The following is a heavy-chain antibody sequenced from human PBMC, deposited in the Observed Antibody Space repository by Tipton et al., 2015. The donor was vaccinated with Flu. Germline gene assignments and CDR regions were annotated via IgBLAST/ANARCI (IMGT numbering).Heavy chain of an antibody. CDR1: GGSISSSSYY. CDR2: IYYSGST. J-gene: IGHJ3*02. V-gene: IGHV4-61*05. CDR3: ATTNLATIETFDAFDI. Sequence: TLSLTCTVSGGSISSSSYYWGWIRQPPGKGLEWIGYIYYSGSTNYNPSLKSRVTISVDTSKNQFSLKLSSVTAADTAVYYCATTNLATIETFDAFDIWGQGTMVTVSS. D-gene: IGHD5-12*01.